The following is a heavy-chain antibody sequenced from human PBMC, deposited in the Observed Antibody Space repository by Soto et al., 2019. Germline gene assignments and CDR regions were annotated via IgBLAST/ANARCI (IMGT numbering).Heavy chain of an antibody. D-gene: IGHD5-12*01. CDR2: INPNSGGT. J-gene: IGHJ6*02. V-gene: IGHV1-2*04. Sequence: QVQLVQSGAEVKKPGASVKVSCKASGYTFTGYYMHWVRQAPGQGLEWMGWINPNSGGTNYAQKFQGWVTMTRDTSISTAYMELSRLRSDDTAVYCCARARVATILRYYYYGMDVWGQGTTVTVSS. CDR3: ARARVATILRYYYYGMDV. CDR1: GYTFTGYY.